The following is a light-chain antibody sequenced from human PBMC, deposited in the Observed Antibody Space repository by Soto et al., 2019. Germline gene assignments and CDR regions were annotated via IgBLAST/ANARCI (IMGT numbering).Light chain of an antibody. CDR1: QSVGSSY. V-gene: IGKV3D-20*02. CDR2: GAS. CDR3: QQCYNWPQWT. Sequence: EIVLTQSPGTLSLSTRERATLSCRASQSVGSSYLAWYQQKPGQAPRLLIYGASSRATAIPARFSGSGSGTDFTLTISSLEPEDFAVYYCQQCYNWPQWTFGHGTKVDIK. J-gene: IGKJ1*01.